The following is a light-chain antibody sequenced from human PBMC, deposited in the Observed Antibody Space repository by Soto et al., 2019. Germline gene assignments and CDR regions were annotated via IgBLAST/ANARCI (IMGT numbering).Light chain of an antibody. J-gene: IGKJ2*01. Sequence: EIVLTQSPGTLSLSPGERATLSCRASQSVSSSYLAWYQQKPGQAPRLLIYGASSRATGIPDRFSGSGSGTAFPLTISRLEPEDFAVYYCQHRVTFGQGTKLEIK. CDR2: GAS. V-gene: IGKV3-20*01. CDR3: QHRVT. CDR1: QSVSSSY.